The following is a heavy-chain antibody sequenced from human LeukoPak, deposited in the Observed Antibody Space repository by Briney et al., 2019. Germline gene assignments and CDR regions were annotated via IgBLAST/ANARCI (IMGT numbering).Heavy chain of an antibody. J-gene: IGHJ4*02. V-gene: IGHV1-69*13. Sequence: GASVKVSCKASGGTFSSYAISWVRQAPGQGLEWMGGIIPIFGTANYAQKFQGRVTITADESTSTAYMELSSLRSEDTAVYYCAAGVYYGELDYWGQGTLVTVSS. D-gene: IGHD3-10*01. CDR2: IIPIFGTA. CDR3: AAGVYYGELDY. CDR1: GGTFSSYA.